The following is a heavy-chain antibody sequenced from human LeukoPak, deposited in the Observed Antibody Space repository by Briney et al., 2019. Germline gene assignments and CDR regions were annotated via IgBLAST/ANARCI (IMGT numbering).Heavy chain of an antibody. CDR1: GFPFSSYE. D-gene: IGHD2-2*01. Sequence: GGSLRLSCAASGFPFSSYEMNWVRQAPGKRLQWVSYISSSGNKIYYAASVKGRFTISRDNAKNSLYLQIDSLRAEDTAVYHCARGQRPQYTSTWDNWFDPWGHGTQVTVSS. V-gene: IGHV3-48*03. CDR2: ISSSGNKI. CDR3: ARGQRPQYTSTWDNWFDP. J-gene: IGHJ5*02.